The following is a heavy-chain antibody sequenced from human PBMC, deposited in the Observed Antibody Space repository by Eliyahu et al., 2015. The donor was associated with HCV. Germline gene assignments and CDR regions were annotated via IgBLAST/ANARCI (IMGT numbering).Heavy chain of an antibody. D-gene: IGHD6-19*01. V-gene: IGHV4-59*01. CDR3: ARGRGRGWYKDVFDL. Sequence: QVQLQESGPGLVKPSETLSLTCTVSDGSFGSYYWSWVRQPPGKGLEWIAFIYFTGSTNYNPSLKSRVTVSVDTPKKQFFLKLTSVTAADTAVYYCARGRGRGWYKDVFDLWGQGTMVTVSS. CDR1: DGSFGSYY. J-gene: IGHJ3*01. CDR2: IYFTGST.